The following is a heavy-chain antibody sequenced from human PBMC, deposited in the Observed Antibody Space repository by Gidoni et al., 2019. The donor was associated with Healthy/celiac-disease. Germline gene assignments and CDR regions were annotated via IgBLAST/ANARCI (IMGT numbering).Heavy chain of an antibody. CDR1: GFTFSDYY. CDR2: ISGSGSTI. D-gene: IGHD5-18*01. CDR3: ARVGRYNYGYSRFPYYYGMDV. Sequence: QVQLVESGGGLVKPGGSLRLSCAASGFTFSDYYVSWIRQAPGKGLEWVSYISGSGSTIKHADSVRGRFTISRDNAKNSLFLQMNSLRAEDTAVYYCARVGRYNYGYSRFPYYYGMDVWGQGTTVTVSS. J-gene: IGHJ6*02. V-gene: IGHV3-11*01.